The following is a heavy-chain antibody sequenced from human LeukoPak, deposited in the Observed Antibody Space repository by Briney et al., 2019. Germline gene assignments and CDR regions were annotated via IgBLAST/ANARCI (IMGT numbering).Heavy chain of an antibody. J-gene: IGHJ4*02. CDR3: ARRDGYSRTYFDY. CDR1: GGSFSGYY. CDR2: INHSGGT. Sequence: SETLSLTCAVYGGSFSGYYWSWIRQPPGKGLEWIGEINHSGGTNYNPSLKSRVTISVDTSKNQFSLKLSSVTAADTAVYYCARRDGYSRTYFDYWGQGTLVTVSS. V-gene: IGHV4-34*01. D-gene: IGHD5-24*01.